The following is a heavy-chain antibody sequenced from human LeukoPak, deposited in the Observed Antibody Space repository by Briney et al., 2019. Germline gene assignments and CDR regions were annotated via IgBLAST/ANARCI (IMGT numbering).Heavy chain of an antibody. J-gene: IGHJ6*02. CDR1: GFTFGDYA. CDR2: ISGSGGST. V-gene: IGHV3-23*01. CDR3: AKGYGYGYYYYGMDV. D-gene: IGHD5-18*01. Sequence: PGGSLRLSCTASGFTFGDYAMSWVRQAPGKGLEWVSAISGSGGSTYYADSVKGRFTISRDNSKNTLYLQMNSLRAEDTAVYYCAKGYGYGYYYYGMDVWGQGTTVTVSS.